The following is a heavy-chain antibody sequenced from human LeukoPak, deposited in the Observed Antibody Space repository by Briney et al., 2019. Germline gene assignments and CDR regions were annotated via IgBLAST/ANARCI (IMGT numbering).Heavy chain of an antibody. CDR1: GGSFSSSSYY. CDR3: ARDIVEYYDTSGYSDY. Sequence: SETLSLTCTVSGGSFSSSSYYWGWVRQSPGKGLEWIGSISYSGSTYYNPSLKSRVTISIDTSKNQFSLKLSSVTAADTAVYYCARDIVEYYDTSGYSDYWGQGTLVTVSP. V-gene: IGHV4-39*07. J-gene: IGHJ4*02. D-gene: IGHD3-22*01. CDR2: ISYSGST.